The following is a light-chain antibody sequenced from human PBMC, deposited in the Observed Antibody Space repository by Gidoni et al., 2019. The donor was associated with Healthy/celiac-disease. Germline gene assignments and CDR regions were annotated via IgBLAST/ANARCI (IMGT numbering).Light chain of an antibody. CDR3: QQYNSYLFT. J-gene: IGKJ3*01. Sequence: DIKMTQSPSTLSASVGDRVTITCRASQSISSWLAWYQQKPGKAPKLLIYKASSLESGVPSRLSGSGSGTEFTLTISSLQPDDFATYYCQQYNSYLFTFGPGTNVEIK. CDR1: QSISSW. V-gene: IGKV1-5*03. CDR2: KAS.